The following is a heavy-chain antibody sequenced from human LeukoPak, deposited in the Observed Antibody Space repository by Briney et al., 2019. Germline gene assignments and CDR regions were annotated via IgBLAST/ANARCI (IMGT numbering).Heavy chain of an antibody. CDR2: ISSSSSYI. CDR1: GFTFSSYS. CDR3: ARGTGTTSYFDY. J-gene: IGHJ4*02. V-gene: IGHV3-21*01. D-gene: IGHD1-1*01. Sequence: PGGSLRLSCAASGFTFSSYSMNWVRQAPGKGLESVSSISSSSSYIYYADSVKGRFTISRDNAKNSLYLQMNSLRAEDTAVYYCARGTGTTSYFDYWGQGTLVTVSS.